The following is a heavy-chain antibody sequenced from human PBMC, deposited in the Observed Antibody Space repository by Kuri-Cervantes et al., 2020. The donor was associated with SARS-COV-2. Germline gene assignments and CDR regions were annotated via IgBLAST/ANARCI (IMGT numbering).Heavy chain of an antibody. Sequence: ESLKISCAASGFTFSSYSMNWVRQAPGKGLEWIGEINHSGSTNYNPSLKSRVTISVDTSKNQFSLKLSSVTAADTAVYYCARGHRRWGYFDYWGQGTLVTVSS. D-gene: IGHD3-16*01. V-gene: IGHV4-34*01. CDR3: ARGHRRWGYFDY. J-gene: IGHJ4*02. CDR1: GFTFSSYS. CDR2: INHSGST.